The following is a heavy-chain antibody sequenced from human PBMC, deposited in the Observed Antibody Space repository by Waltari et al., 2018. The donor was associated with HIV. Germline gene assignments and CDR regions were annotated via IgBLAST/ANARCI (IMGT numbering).Heavy chain of an antibody. CDR2: INPNGGGT. CDR3: ARDRGGPSGVVPGGWFDP. Sequence: QVQLVQSGAEVKKPGASVKVSCKASGYTFTGYYMHWVRQAPGQGLEWRGWINPNGGGTNYAQKFQGRVTMTRDTSISTAYMELSRLRSDDTAVYYCARDRGGPSGVVPGGWFDPWGQGTLVTVSS. CDR1: GYTFTGYY. V-gene: IGHV1-2*02. D-gene: IGHD2-2*01. J-gene: IGHJ5*02.